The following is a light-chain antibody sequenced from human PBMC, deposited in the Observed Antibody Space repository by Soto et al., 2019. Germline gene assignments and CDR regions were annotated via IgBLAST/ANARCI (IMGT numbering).Light chain of an antibody. V-gene: IGKV1-39*01. Sequence: DVQMTQSPSSLSASVGDRFTITCRSSQDISNYLNWYQQKPGKAPKLLIYATAILQSGVPSRFSGSGSGPDFTLTISSLQPADFATYYCQQSYRTPFTFGGGTKVDI. CDR2: ATA. J-gene: IGKJ4*01. CDR1: QDISNY. CDR3: QQSYRTPFT.